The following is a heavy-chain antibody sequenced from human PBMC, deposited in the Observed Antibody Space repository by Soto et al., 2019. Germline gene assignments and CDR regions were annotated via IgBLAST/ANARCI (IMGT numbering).Heavy chain of an antibody. CDR2: VKDGGHT. V-gene: IGHV4-34*01. D-gene: IGHD4-17*01. Sequence: QVQLQQWGAGLLKPSETLSLNCAVTGGSLSGYYWSWIRQPPGEGLEWIGEVKDGGHTNYSPSLRGRVTISADTYNNLSSHRLNSVTAADAGVYCCARGHEGVVTTDWGQGSLVTVSS. J-gene: IGHJ4*02. CDR1: GGSLSGYY. CDR3: ARGHEGVVTTD.